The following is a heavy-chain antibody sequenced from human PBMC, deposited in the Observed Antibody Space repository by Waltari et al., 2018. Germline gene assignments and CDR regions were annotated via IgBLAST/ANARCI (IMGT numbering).Heavy chain of an antibody. J-gene: IGHJ4*02. V-gene: IGHV1-24*01. D-gene: IGHD1-1*01. CDR3: AAVALERRSGHGHIDY. Sequence: QVQLVQSGAEVKKPGASVKVSCKVSGYTLTELSMPWVRPAGKGLEWMGGFDPEDGETIYAQKFQGRVTMTEDTSTDTAYMELSSLRSEDTAVYYCAAVALERRSGHGHIDYWGQGTLVTVSS. CDR2: FDPEDGET. CDR1: GYTLTELS.